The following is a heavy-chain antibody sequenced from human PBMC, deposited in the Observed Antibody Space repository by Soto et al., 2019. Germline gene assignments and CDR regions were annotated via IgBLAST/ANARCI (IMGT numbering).Heavy chain of an antibody. J-gene: IGHJ6*03. CDR1: GFTFSSYA. D-gene: IGHD1-26*01. Sequence: GGSLRLSCAASGFTFSSYAMSWVRQAPGKGLEWVSAISGSGGSTYYADSVKGRFTISRDNSKNTLYLQMNSLRAEDTAVYYCAKDGTDPKYYYYYYYMDVWGKGTTVTVSS. V-gene: IGHV3-23*01. CDR2: ISGSGGST. CDR3: AKDGTDPKYYYYYYYMDV.